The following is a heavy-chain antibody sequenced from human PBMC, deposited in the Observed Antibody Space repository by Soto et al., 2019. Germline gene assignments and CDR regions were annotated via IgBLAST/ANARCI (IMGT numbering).Heavy chain of an antibody. CDR3: AKDYHTTIAVAVHFDY. CDR2: ISNSGGNT. CDR1: GFTFSSYA. D-gene: IGHD6-19*01. J-gene: IGHJ4*02. Sequence: EVQLLESGGGLVHPGGSLRLSCAASGFTFSSYAMSWVRQAPGKGLEWVSGISNSGGNTYHADAVKGRFTISRDNAKNTLYLPMNSLRAEDTAVYYCAKDYHTTIAVAVHFDYWGQGTLVTVSS. V-gene: IGHV3-23*01.